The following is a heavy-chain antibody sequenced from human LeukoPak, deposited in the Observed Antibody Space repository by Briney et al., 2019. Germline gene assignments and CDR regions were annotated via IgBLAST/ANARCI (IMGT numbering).Heavy chain of an antibody. CDR3: ARDRERFGETYDY. J-gene: IGHJ4*02. D-gene: IGHD3-10*01. CDR2: IKQDGSEK. CDR1: GFTFSRYW. Sequence: GGSLRLSCAASGFTFSRYWMSWVRQAPGKGLEWVANIKQDGSEKNYVDSVKGRFTISRDNAKNSLYLQMNSLRAEDTAVYYCARDRERFGETYDYWGQGTLVTVSS. V-gene: IGHV3-7*01.